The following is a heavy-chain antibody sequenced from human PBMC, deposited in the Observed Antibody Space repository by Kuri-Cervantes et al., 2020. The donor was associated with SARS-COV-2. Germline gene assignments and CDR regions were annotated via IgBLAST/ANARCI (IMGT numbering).Heavy chain of an antibody. J-gene: IGHJ4*02. V-gene: IGHV3-11*01. Sequence: GESLKISCTASGFIFSDYYMTWIRQAPGKGLEWVSNIGPSGTTKYYADSVKGRFAVSRDNSKNTLSLQMNSLKTEDTAVYYCTTDFGYGMDYDLFDYWGQGTLVTVSS. D-gene: IGHD3-3*01. CDR3: TTDFGYGMDYDLFDY. CDR2: IGPSGTTK. CDR1: GFIFSDYY.